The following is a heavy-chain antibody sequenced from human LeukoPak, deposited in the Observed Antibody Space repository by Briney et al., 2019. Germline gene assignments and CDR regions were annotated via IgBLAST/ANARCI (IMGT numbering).Heavy chain of an antibody. CDR3: ARVNVDIVATIFRFDY. Sequence: GGTLRLSCVASGFTFSRHGMNWVRQAPGKGLEWVSGISPSGDIKYYVDSVKGRFTVSRDNSKNTLYLQMNSLRAEDTAVYYCARVNVDIVATIFRFDYWGQGTLVTVSS. D-gene: IGHD5-12*01. CDR2: ISPSGDIK. CDR1: GFTFSRHG. V-gene: IGHV3-23*01. J-gene: IGHJ4*02.